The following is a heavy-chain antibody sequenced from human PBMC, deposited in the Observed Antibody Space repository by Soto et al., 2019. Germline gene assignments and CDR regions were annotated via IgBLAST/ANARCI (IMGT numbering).Heavy chain of an antibody. CDR1: GFTFSSYW. CDR3: ARRGPVTGLAY. V-gene: IGHV3-74*01. D-gene: IGHD1-20*01. Sequence: EVQLVESGGGLVQPGGSLRLSCAASGFTFSSYWMHWVRQAPGKGLVWVSRINTDESSTTYADSVKGRFTISRDNAKNTLYLQLHSLRAEDTAVYYCARRGPVTGLAYWGQGTLVTVSS. CDR2: INTDESST. J-gene: IGHJ4*02.